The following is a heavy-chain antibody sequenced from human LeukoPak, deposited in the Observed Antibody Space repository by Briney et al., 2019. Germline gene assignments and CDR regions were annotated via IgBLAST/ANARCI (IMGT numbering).Heavy chain of an antibody. V-gene: IGHV4-4*07. J-gene: IGHJ4*02. CDR1: GGSISGYY. CDR2: IYTSGST. D-gene: IGHD1-14*01. CDR3: ARIGHQNLDY. Sequence: SSETLSLTCTVSGGSISGYYWSWVRQPAGKGLEWIGRIYTSGSTNYNPSLESRVTMSVDTSENQFFLKLSSVTAADTAVYYCARIGHQNLDYWGQGTLVTVSS.